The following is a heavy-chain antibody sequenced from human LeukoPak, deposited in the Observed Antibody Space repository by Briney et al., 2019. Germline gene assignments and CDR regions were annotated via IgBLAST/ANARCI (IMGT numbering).Heavy chain of an antibody. Sequence: PSETLSLTCTVSGGSISSSSYYWGWIRQPPGKGLEWIGYIYYSGSTNYNPSLKSRVTISVDTSKNQFSLKLSSVTAADTAVYYCAKGTTVVTPVWFDPWGQGTLVTVSS. CDR2: IYYSGST. CDR3: AKGTTVVTPVWFDP. CDR1: GGSISSSSYY. D-gene: IGHD4-23*01. V-gene: IGHV4-61*05. J-gene: IGHJ5*02.